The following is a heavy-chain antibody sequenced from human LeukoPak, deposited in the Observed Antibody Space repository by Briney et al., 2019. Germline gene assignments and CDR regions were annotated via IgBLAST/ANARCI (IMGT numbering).Heavy chain of an antibody. CDR3: AREDRMVRGVVFDY. Sequence: PGGSLRLSCAASGFSFSSYEMNWVRQAPGKGLEWVSYISSSGSTKYYADSVKGRFTVSRDNAKNSLYLQMNSLRAEDTAVYYCAREDRMVRGVVFDYWGQGTLVTVSS. CDR1: GFSFSSYE. CDR2: ISSSGSTK. J-gene: IGHJ4*02. D-gene: IGHD3-10*01. V-gene: IGHV3-48*03.